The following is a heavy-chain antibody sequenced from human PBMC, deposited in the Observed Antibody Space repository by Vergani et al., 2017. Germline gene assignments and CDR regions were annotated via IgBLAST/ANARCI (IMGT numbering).Heavy chain of an antibody. Sequence: QVQLQQWGAGLLKPSETLSLTCAVYGGSFSGYYWSWIRQPPGKGLEWIGEINHSGSTNYNPSLKSRVTISVDTSKNQFSLKLSSVTAADTAVYYCARGLRHKQYYFDYWGQGTLVTVSS. V-gene: IGHV4-34*01. J-gene: IGHJ4*02. CDR3: ARGLRHKQYYFDY. CDR1: GGSFSGYY. D-gene: IGHD4-17*01. CDR2: INHSGST.